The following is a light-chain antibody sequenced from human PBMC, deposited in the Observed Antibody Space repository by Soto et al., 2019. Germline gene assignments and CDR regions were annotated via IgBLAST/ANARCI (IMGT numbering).Light chain of an antibody. V-gene: IGLV1-44*01. Sequence: QSVLTQPPSASGTPGQRVSISCSGRSSNIGSHAVDWYQQLPGTAPKLLIYSNDQRPSGVPDRFSGSKSGTAASLAISGLQSEDEGDYFCATWDGSPSGVVFGGGTKLTVL. CDR2: SND. CDR1: SSNIGSHA. CDR3: ATWDGSPSGVV. J-gene: IGLJ3*02.